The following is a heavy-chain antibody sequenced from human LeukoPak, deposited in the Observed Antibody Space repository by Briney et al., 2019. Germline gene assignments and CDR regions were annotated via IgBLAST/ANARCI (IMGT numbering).Heavy chain of an antibody. CDR2: IGGRGGST. Sequence: GGSLRLSCAASGFRFSDYTMTWVRQAPGKGPEWVSAIGGRGGSTYYADSLGGRFTISRDNSKDMLYLQMNSLKVEDTATYYCGKEGGAWGQGTRVTVSS. J-gene: IGHJ5*02. D-gene: IGHD3-16*01. CDR3: GKEGGA. CDR1: GFRFSDYT. V-gene: IGHV3-23*01.